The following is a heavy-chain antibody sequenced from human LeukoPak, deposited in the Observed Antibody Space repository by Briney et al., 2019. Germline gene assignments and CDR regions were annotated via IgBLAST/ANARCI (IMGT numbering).Heavy chain of an antibody. CDR1: GGSISSYY. V-gene: IGHV4-4*08. CDR2: IYYSGST. J-gene: IGHJ4*02. CDR3: AREGGFYRPLDY. Sequence: SETLSLTCTVSGGSISSYYWNWIRQPPGKGLEWIGYIYYSGSTNYNPSLKSRVTISVDTSKNQFSLKLSSVTAADTAVYYCAREGGFYRPLDYSGQGTLVTVSS. D-gene: IGHD3-3*01.